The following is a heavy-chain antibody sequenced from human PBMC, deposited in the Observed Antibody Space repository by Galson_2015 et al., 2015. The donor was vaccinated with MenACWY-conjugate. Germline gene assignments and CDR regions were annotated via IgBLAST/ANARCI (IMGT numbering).Heavy chain of an antibody. CDR3: ARHPPGGRGMDV. J-gene: IGHJ6*02. CDR1: GYSFTTYW. CDR2: FDLDSYT. Sequence: QSGAEVKKPGESLKISCKATGYSFTTYWIGWVRQMPGKGLEWMGLFDLDSYTRYSPSFEGQVTISADKSITTAYLQWTSLKASDTAMYYCARHPPGGRGMDVWGQGTRVTVSS. D-gene: IGHD1-26*01. V-gene: IGHV5-51*01.